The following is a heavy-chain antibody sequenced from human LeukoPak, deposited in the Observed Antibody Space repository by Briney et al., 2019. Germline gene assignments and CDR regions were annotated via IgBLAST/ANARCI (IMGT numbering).Heavy chain of an antibody. CDR3: ASARTSSRSWFTFDY. Sequence: SETLSLTCTVFGGSISSSSYYWGWIRQPPGKGLEWIGSIYYSGSTYYNPSLKSRVTISVDTSKNQLSLKLSSVTAADTAVYYCASARTSSRSWFTFDYWGQGILVTVSS. D-gene: IGHD6-13*01. CDR1: GGSISSSSYY. J-gene: IGHJ4*02. V-gene: IGHV4-39*01. CDR2: IYYSGST.